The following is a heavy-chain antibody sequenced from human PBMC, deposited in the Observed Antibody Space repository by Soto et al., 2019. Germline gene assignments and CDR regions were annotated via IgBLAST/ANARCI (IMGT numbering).Heavy chain of an antibody. CDR1: GFTFSSYW. J-gene: IGHJ4*02. Sequence: EVQLVESGGGLVQPGGSLRLSCAASGFTFSSYWMTWVRLAPGKGLEWVANINQDGSDKYYVDSVNGRFTISRDSAKNSLYLQMNSLRAEDTAVYYCARVTRGDLDYWGQGTLVTVSS. V-gene: IGHV3-7*04. CDR3: ARVTRGDLDY. D-gene: IGHD7-27*01. CDR2: INQDGSDK.